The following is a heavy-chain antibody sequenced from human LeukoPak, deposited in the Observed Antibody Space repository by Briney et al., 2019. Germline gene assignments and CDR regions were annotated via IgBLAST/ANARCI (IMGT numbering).Heavy chain of an antibody. V-gene: IGHV3-30*04. CDR3: ARDREVATIVYYFDY. CDR1: GFTFSSYA. D-gene: IGHD5-12*01. Sequence: PGGSLRLPCAASGFTFSSYAMHWARQAPGKGLEWVAVISYDGSNKYYADSVKGRFTISRDNSKNTLYLQMNSLRAEDTAVYYCARDREVATIVYYFDYWGQGTLVTVSS. CDR2: ISYDGSNK. J-gene: IGHJ4*02.